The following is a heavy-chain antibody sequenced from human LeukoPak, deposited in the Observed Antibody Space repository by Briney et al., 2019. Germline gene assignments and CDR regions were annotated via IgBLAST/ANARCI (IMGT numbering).Heavy chain of an antibody. D-gene: IGHD3-22*01. CDR2: ISSGATTT. J-gene: IGHJ4*02. CDR1: GFTFNNYA. CDR3: AFYYYGTTGYFDF. Sequence: PGGSLRLSCAASGFTFNNYAMSWVRQAPGTGLEWVSTISSGATTTYYADSVKGRFSVSRDDSKNTLHLQANSLRVEDTAVYYCAFYYYGTTGYFDFWGQGTLVTVSS. V-gene: IGHV3-23*01.